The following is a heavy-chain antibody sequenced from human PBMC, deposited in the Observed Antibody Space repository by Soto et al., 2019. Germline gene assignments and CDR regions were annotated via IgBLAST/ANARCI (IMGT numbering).Heavy chain of an antibody. D-gene: IGHD1-26*01. CDR1: GFTFSSYA. V-gene: IGHV3-64*01. Sequence: PGGSLRLSCAASGFTFSSYAMHWVRQAPGKGLEFVSAISPDGGNTYYANSVKGSFTISRDNSKSTLYLQMGSLRAEDLAIYYCARGQTWAHFDYWGQGILVTVSS. CDR3: ARGQTWAHFDY. CDR2: ISPDGGNT. J-gene: IGHJ4*02.